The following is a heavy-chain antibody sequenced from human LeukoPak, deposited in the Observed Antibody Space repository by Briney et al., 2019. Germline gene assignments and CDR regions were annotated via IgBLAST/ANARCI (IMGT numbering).Heavy chain of an antibody. J-gene: IGHJ3*02. D-gene: IGHD3-10*01. CDR3: AISYYCGSGSYYNAPLNAFDI. CDR2: IYHSGST. CDR1: GGSISSSNW. Sequence: SETLSLTCAVSGGSISSSNWWSWVRQPPGKGLEWIGEIYHSGSTNYNPSLKSRLTISIDKSKNQFSLKLHSVTAADTAVYYCAISYYCGSGSYYNAPLNAFDIWGQGTMVTVSS. V-gene: IGHV4-4*02.